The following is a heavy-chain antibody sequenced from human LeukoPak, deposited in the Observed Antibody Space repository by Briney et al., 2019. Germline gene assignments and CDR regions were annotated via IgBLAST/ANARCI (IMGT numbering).Heavy chain of an antibody. Sequence: GGSLRLSCAASGFTFSSYVMSWVRQAPGKGLEWVSLISGNDGSTYYADSVKGRFTISRDNSKNTLYLQMSSLRADDTAVYYCARARGCTNGVCYTGYYYYYMDVWGKGTTVTVSS. CDR1: GFTFSSYV. CDR2: ISGNDGST. V-gene: IGHV3-23*01. CDR3: ARARGCTNGVCYTGYYYYYMDV. J-gene: IGHJ6*03. D-gene: IGHD2-8*01.